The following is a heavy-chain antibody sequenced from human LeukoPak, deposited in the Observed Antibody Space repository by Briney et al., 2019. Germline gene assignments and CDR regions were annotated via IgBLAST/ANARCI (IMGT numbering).Heavy chain of an antibody. CDR1: GFTFSSYS. Sequence: GGSLRLSCAASGFTFSSYSMNWVRQAPGKGLEWVSSISSSSSYIYYADSEKGRFTISRDNAKNSLYLQMNSLRAEDTAVYYCAREGVDSGFEDYGMDVWGQGTTVTVSS. V-gene: IGHV3-21*01. D-gene: IGHD5-12*01. CDR3: AREGVDSGFEDYGMDV. CDR2: ISSSSSYI. J-gene: IGHJ6*02.